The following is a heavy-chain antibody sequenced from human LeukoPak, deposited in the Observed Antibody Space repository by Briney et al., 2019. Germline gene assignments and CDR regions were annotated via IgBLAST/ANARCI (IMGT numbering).Heavy chain of an antibody. V-gene: IGHV4-59*01. CDR3: ARVDTSLVPDAFDI. CDR1: GGSFSSYF. Sequence: SETLSLTCTVSGGSFSSYFWSWIRQPPGKGLEWIGYIYSSGSTNYNPSLKSRVSISADTSKNEFSLKLRSVTAADTAVYFCARVDTSLVPDAFDIWGQGSMVTVSS. D-gene: IGHD5-18*01. J-gene: IGHJ3*02. CDR2: IYSSGST.